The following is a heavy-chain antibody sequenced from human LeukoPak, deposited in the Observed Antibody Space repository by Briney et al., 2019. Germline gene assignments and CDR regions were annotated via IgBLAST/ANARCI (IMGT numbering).Heavy chain of an antibody. CDR2: IYYSGST. CDR3: ARGTVTTGPYFQH. V-gene: IGHV4-59*01. Sequence: SETLSLTCTVSGGSISSYYWSWIRQPPGQGLEWIGYIYYSGSTNYNPSLKSRVTISVDTSKNQFSLKLSSVTAADTAVYYCARGTVTTGPYFQHWGQGTLVTVSS. J-gene: IGHJ1*01. CDR1: GGSISSYY. D-gene: IGHD4-17*01.